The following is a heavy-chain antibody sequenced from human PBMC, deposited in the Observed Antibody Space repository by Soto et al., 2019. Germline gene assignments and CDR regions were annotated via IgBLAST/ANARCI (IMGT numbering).Heavy chain of an antibody. Sequence: SVKVSCKASGFTFSTSAVQWVRQARGQRLEWIGWIVVGSGNTIYARKFQERVTITRDMSTSTVYMELSSLRSEDTALYYCAAPSKGGFYYGMDVWGQGTTVTVSS. V-gene: IGHV1-58*01. CDR2: IVVGSGNT. CDR3: AAPSKGGFYYGMDV. J-gene: IGHJ6*02. D-gene: IGHD3-16*01. CDR1: GFTFSTSA.